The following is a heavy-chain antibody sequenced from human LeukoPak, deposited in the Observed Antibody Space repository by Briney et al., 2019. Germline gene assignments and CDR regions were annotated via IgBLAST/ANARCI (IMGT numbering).Heavy chain of an antibody. Sequence: PGGSLRLSCAASGFTVSSNYMSWVRQAPGKGLEGVSVIYSGGSTYYADSVKGRFTISRDNSKNTLYLQMNSLRAEDTAVYYSARGDSSGYYPFDYWGQGTLVTVSS. CDR3: ARGDSSGYYPFDY. D-gene: IGHD3-22*01. J-gene: IGHJ4*02. CDR2: IYSGGST. V-gene: IGHV3-53*01. CDR1: GFTVSSNY.